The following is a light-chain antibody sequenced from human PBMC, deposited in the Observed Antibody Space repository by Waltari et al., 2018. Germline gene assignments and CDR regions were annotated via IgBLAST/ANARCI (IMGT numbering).Light chain of an antibody. CDR3: ASYTSHSHVV. V-gene: IGLV2-14*01. Sequence: QSALTQPASVSGSPGQSITLSCTGTSSAVGRYNYFPWYQQHPGKVPKLMIFDVSNRPSGVSNRFSGSKSGNTASLTISGLQAEDEADYYCASYTSHSHVVFGGGTKLTVL. CDR1: SSAVGRYNY. CDR2: DVS. J-gene: IGLJ2*01.